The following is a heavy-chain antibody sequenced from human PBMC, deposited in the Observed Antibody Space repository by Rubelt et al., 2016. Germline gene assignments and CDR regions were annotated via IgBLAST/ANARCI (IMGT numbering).Heavy chain of an antibody. J-gene: IGHJ5*02. CDR1: GYTFTSYY. V-gene: IGHV1-46*01. CDR3: ARSPRYDFEDNWFDP. CDR2: INPSGGST. D-gene: IGHD3-3*01. Sequence: QVQLVQSGAEVKKPGASVKVSCKASGYTFTSYYMHWVRQAPGQGLEWMGIINPSGGSTSYAQKFQGRVTMTRDTSTSTVYMELSSLRSEDTAVYYCARSPRYDFEDNWFDPRGQGTLVTVSS.